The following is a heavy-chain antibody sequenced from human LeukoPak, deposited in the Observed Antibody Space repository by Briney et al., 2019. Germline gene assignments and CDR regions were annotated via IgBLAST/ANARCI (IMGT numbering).Heavy chain of an antibody. CDR2: ISAYNGNT. J-gene: IGHJ6*02. V-gene: IGHV1-18*01. CDR1: GYTFTSYG. CDR3: ARIAVAGTVYYYYGMDV. D-gene: IGHD6-19*01. Sequence: ASVKVSCKASGYTFTSYGISWVRQAPGQGLEWMGWISAYNGNTNYAQKLQGRVTMTTDTSTSTAYMELRSLRSNDTAVYYCARIAVAGTVYYYYGMDVWGQGTTVTVSS.